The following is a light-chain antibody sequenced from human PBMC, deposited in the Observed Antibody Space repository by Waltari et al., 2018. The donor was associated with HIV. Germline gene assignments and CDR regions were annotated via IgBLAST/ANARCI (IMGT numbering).Light chain of an antibody. CDR1: AVGDKS. V-gene: IGLV3-1*01. CDR2: RDN. J-gene: IGLJ2*01. CDR3: QAWDSSTVV. Sequence: SYELTQPPSVSVSPGQTASITCSGDAVGDKSAYWYQQKPGQSPVLVIYRDNKRPSGIPERFSGSNSGNTATLTISGTQTMDEADYFCQAWDSSTVVFGGGTKLTVL.